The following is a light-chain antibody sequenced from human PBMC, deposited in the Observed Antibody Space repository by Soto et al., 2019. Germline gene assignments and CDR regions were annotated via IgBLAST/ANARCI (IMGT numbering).Light chain of an antibody. J-gene: IGKJ3*01. Sequence: IEMTQYPSTVSASVGARVTITCRASQRVYNWLAWYQQKPGKAPKLLISSVSTLENGVPSRFSGSGSGTEFTLAISSLQPEDLGTYYCQQYNSYLSFGPGNKVEI. CDR2: SVS. CDR1: QRVYNW. CDR3: QQYNSYLS. V-gene: IGKV1-5*01.